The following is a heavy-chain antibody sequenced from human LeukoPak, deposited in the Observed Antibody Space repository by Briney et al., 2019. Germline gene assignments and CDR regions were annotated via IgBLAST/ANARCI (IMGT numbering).Heavy chain of an antibody. CDR1: GGSISSYY. D-gene: IGHD2-15*01. CDR3: ARGRYCSADICSGGDAFDI. Sequence: PSETLSLTCTVSGGSISSYYWSWIRQPPGKGLEWIGYIYYSGSTNYNPSLKSRVTMSVDTSKNQFSLKLSSVTAADTAAYYCARGRYCSADICSGGDAFDIWGQGTMVSVSS. J-gene: IGHJ3*02. CDR2: IYYSGST. V-gene: IGHV4-59*12.